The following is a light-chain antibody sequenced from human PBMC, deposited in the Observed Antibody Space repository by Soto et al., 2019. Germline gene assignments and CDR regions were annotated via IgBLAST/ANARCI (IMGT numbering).Light chain of an antibody. V-gene: IGKV3-20*01. Sequence: EIVLTQSPGTLSLSPGERATLSCRSSVSISDSYLAWYQQKPGQAPRLLIYGASRRATGIPARFNGSGSETDFTLTISRLETEESADYYCQKYGCSPLYTFGQGTKVEI. CDR3: QKYGCSPLYT. CDR2: GAS. CDR1: VSISDSY. J-gene: IGKJ2*01.